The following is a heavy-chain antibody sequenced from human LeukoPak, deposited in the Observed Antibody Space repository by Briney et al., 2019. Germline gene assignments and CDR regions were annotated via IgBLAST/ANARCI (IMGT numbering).Heavy chain of an antibody. D-gene: IGHD5-18*01. Sequence: PGGSLRLSCAGSGFTFSHYSMNWVRQAPGKGLEWVSSIGSTLGHIYYADSVKGRFTISRDNAENSLYLQMDSLRAEDTAVYYCAKEYGYTYGEFDYWGQGTLVTVSS. CDR1: GFTFSHYS. J-gene: IGHJ4*02. CDR3: AKEYGYTYGEFDY. CDR2: IGSTLGHI. V-gene: IGHV3-21*04.